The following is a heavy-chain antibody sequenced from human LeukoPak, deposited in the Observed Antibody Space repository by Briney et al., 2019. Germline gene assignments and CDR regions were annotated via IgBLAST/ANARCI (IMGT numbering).Heavy chain of an antibody. CDR3: AREPAAAGKNWFDP. J-gene: IGHJ5*02. Sequence: GGSLRLSCAASGFTFSSYSMNWVRQAPGKGLEWVSYISGSSTTIYYVDSVKGRFTISRDNAKNSLYLQMNSLRAEDTAVYYCAREPAAAGKNWFDPWGQGTLVTVSS. D-gene: IGHD6-25*01. V-gene: IGHV3-48*04. CDR2: ISGSSTTI. CDR1: GFTFSSYS.